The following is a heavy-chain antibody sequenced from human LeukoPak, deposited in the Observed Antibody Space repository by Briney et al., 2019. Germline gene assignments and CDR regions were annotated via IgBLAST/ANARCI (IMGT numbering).Heavy chain of an antibody. V-gene: IGHV3-30*04. Sequence: GGSLRLSCAASGFTFSSYAMHWVRQAPGKGLEWVAVISYDGSNKYYADSVKGRFTISRDNSKNTLYLQMNSLRAEDTAVYYCARDETNHFWSGYYSYWGQGTLVTVSS. J-gene: IGHJ4*02. CDR1: GFTFSSYA. CDR3: ARDETNHFWSGYYSY. D-gene: IGHD3-3*02. CDR2: ISYDGSNK.